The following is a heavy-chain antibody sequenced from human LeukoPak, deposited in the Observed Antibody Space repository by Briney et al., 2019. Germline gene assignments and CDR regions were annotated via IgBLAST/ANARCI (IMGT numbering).Heavy chain of an antibody. Sequence: GASVKVSCKASGYTFTGYYMHWVRQAPGQGLEWMGLINPNSGGTNYAQKFQGRVTMTRDTSISTAYMELSRLRSDDTAVYYCARVEDILTGSFDYWGQGTLVTVSS. D-gene: IGHD3-9*01. J-gene: IGHJ4*02. CDR3: ARVEDILTGSFDY. CDR1: GYTFTGYY. V-gene: IGHV1-2*02. CDR2: INPNSGGT.